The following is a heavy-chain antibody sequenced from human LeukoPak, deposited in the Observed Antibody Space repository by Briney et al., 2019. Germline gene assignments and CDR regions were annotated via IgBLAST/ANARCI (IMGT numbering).Heavy chain of an antibody. CDR2: MNPNSGNT. D-gene: IGHD6-19*01. Sequence: ASVKVPCKASGYTFTSYDINWVRQATGQGLEWMGWMNPNSGNTGYAQKFQGRVTMTRNTSISTAYMELSSLRSEDTAVYYCARGESSGWYKVSYYYYGMDVWGQGTTVTVSS. CDR3: ARGESSGWYKVSYYYYGMDV. J-gene: IGHJ6*02. V-gene: IGHV1-8*01. CDR1: GYTFTSYD.